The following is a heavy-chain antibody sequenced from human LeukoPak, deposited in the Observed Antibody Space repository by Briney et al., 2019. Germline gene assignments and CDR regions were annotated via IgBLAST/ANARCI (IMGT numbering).Heavy chain of an antibody. J-gene: IGHJ4*02. D-gene: IGHD5-18*01. CDR3: ARDAGYGYDRFDY. CDR1: GFTFSHYA. V-gene: IGHV3-7*01. CDR2: IKEDGSDK. Sequence: GGSPRLSCAASGFTFSHYALHWVRQAPGKGLEWVANIKEDGSDKNYVEPMKGRYTISRDNAQNSLYLQMNRLGVEDTAVYYCARDAGYGYDRFDYWGQGTQVTVSS.